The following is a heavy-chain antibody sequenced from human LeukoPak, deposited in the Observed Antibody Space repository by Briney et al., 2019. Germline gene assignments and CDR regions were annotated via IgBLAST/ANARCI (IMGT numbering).Heavy chain of an antibody. D-gene: IGHD6-19*01. CDR2: ISTSSSYI. J-gene: IGHJ4*02. V-gene: IGHV3-21*01. Sequence: GGSLRLSCTASGFTVSSNSMSWVRQAPGKGLEWVSFISTSSSYIHYADSVKGRFTISRDNAKNSLYLQMNSLRAEDTAVYYCARTLRDSSGWYGPFDYWGQGALVTVSS. CDR3: ARTLRDSSGWYGPFDY. CDR1: GFTVSSNS.